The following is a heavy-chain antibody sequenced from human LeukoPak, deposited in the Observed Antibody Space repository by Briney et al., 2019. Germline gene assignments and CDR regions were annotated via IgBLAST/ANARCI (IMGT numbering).Heavy chain of an antibody. CDR3: AHSGYDFWSQTHFDY. J-gene: IGHJ4*02. CDR1: GGSISSYY. D-gene: IGHD5-12*01. Sequence: PSETLSLTCTVSGGSISSYYWSWIRQPPGKGLEWMGYIYYSGSTNYNPSLKRRVTISVDTSKNQISLKLSSVTAADTAVYYCAHSGYDFWSQTHFDYWGQGTLVTVSS. CDR2: IYYSGST. V-gene: IGHV4-59*01.